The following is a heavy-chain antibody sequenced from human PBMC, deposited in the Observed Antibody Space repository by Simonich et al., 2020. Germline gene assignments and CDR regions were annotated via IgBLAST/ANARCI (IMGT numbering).Heavy chain of an antibody. CDR2: INSDGSSP. D-gene: IGHD6-13*01. J-gene: IGHJ4*02. V-gene: IGHV3-74*01. Sequence: EVQLVESGGGLVQHGGSLRLSCAASGFTFSSYWMYWVRQAPGKGRVCDQSINSDGSSPSYAGSVKCRLTISRDNAKNTLYLKMNSLRAEYTAVYYCARGGWSSSWYYWGQGTLVTVSS. CDR1: GFTFSSYW. CDR3: ARGGWSSSWYY.